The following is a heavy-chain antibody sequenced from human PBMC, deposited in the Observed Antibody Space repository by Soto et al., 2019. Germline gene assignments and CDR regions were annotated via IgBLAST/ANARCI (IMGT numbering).Heavy chain of an antibody. D-gene: IGHD7-27*01. V-gene: IGHV3-53*01. J-gene: IGHJ4*02. CDR3: ARDLGRILDY. CDR1: GFSVSSNY. CDR2: IYSGGNT. Sequence: EVQLVESGGGLIQPGGSLRLSCAASGFSVSSNYMTWVRQAPGKGLEWVSVIYSGGNTFYADSVKGRFTISRDNSKNTLYLQMNSVRAEDTVVYYCARDLGRILDYWGQGTLVTVSS.